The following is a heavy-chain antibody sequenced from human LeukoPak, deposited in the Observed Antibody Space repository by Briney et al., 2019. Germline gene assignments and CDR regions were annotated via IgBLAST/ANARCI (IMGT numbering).Heavy chain of an antibody. CDR3: ARDAYATLDY. J-gene: IGHJ4*02. D-gene: IGHD2-15*01. CDR1: GGSISSYY. Sequence: PSETLSLTCTVSGGSISSYYWSWIRQPPGKGLEWIGYIYYSGSTNYNPSLKSRVTISVDTSKNQCSLKLSSVTAADTAVYYCARDAYATLDYWGQGTLVTVSS. CDR2: IYYSGST. V-gene: IGHV4-59*01.